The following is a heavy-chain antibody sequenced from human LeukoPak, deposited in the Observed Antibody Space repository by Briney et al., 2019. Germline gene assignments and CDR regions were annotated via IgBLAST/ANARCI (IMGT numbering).Heavy chain of an antibody. J-gene: IGHJ4*02. D-gene: IGHD3-10*01. CDR3: ARACNEIFSGSYPTYFY. CDR2: IHYCWSS. CDR1: GGSISDYY. Sequence: SETLSLTCTVSGGSISDYYWNLIRQPPGKGLEWIGYIHYCWSSNYNPSLKSRATISVNTPKNQFSLKLSSVAAADTAVDYRARACNEIFSGSYPTYFYWGQGTLVTVS. V-gene: IGHV4-59*12.